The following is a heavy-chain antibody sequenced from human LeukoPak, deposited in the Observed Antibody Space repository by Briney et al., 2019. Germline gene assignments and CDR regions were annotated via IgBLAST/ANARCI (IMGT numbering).Heavy chain of an antibody. D-gene: IGHD4-17*01. CDR2: IYYSGST. CDR1: GGSISSGGYY. Sequence: SQTLSLTCTVSGGSISSGGYYWSWIRQHPGKGLEWIGYIYYSGSTYYNPSLKSRVTISVDTSKNQFSLELSSVTAADTAVYYCARDYYGDYLYYYGMDVWGQGTTVTVSS. CDR3: ARDYYGDYLYYYGMDV. J-gene: IGHJ6*02. V-gene: IGHV4-31*03.